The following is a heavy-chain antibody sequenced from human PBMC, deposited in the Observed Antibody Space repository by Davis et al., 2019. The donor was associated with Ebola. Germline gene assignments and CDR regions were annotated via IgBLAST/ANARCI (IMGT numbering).Heavy chain of an antibody. V-gene: IGHV4-31*03. CDR3: ARDRGSGCYYQIDP. Sequence: MPSETLSLTCTVSGDSVSSSNSFWTWIRLRPGGGLEWIGDIHYSGSAHYNASLRSRLTMSIDKSRNQFSLNLSSVTAADTALYYCARDRGSGCYYQIDPWGQGTRVTVSS. CDR2: IHYSGSA. J-gene: IGHJ5*02. CDR1: GDSVSSSNSF. D-gene: IGHD3-10*01.